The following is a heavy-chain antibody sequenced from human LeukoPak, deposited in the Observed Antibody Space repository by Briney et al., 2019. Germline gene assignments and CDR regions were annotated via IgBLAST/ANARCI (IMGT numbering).Heavy chain of an antibody. CDR1: GGSISSSSYY. CDR3: VRDRTPTLRAFDI. CDR2: IHDSGST. D-gene: IGHD2-15*01. Sequence: KPSETLSLTCSVSGGSISSSSYYWGWIRQPPGKGLEWIGSIHDSGSTYYNQTLKSRVTISVDTSKNQFSLQLSSVTAADTAVYYCVRDRTPTLRAFDIWGQGTMVTVSS. J-gene: IGHJ3*02. V-gene: IGHV4-39*07.